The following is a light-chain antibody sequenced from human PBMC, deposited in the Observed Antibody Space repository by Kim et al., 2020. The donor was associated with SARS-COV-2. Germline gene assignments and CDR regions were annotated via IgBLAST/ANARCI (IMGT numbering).Light chain of an antibody. Sequence: GGTGTPPRTRSSGSIGHNYVQWYQQRPGGAPTTLIYEDDQRPSGVPDRFSGSIDSSSNSASLTISGLKTEDEADYYCQSYNRSNVIFGGGTQLTVL. CDR3: QSYNRSNVI. CDR2: EDD. J-gene: IGLJ2*01. CDR1: SGSIGHNY. V-gene: IGLV6-57*03.